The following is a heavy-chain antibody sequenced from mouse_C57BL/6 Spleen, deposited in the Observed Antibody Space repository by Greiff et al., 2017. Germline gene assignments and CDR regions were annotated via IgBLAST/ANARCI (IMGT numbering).Heavy chain of an antibody. D-gene: IGHD2-5*01. J-gene: IGHJ2*01. CDR2: INPNNGGT. V-gene: IGHV1-26*01. CDR1: GYTFTDYY. CDR3: ARAYYSILDY. Sequence: VQLKQSGPELVKPGASVKISCKASGYTFTDYYMNWVKQSHGKSLEWIGDINPNNGGTSYIQKFKGKATLTVDKSSSTAYMELRSLTSEDSAVYYCARAYYSILDYWGQGTTLTVSS.